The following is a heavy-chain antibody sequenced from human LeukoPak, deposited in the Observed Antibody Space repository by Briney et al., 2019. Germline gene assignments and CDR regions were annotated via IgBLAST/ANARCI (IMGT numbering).Heavy chain of an antibody. CDR3: ARGEYYYDSSGSVGGDAFDI. V-gene: IGHV3-20*04. J-gene: IGHJ3*02. CDR2: INWNGGST. CDR1: GFTFDDYG. Sequence: AGGYLRLSCAASGFTFDDYGMSWVRQAPGKGLEWVSGINWNGGSTGYADSVKGRFAISRDSAKNSLYLQMNSLRAKDTALYYCARGEYYYDSSGSVGGDAFDIWGQGTMVTVSS. D-gene: IGHD3-22*01.